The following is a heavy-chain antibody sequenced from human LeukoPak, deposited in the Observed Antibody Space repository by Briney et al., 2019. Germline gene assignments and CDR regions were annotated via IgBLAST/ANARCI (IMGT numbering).Heavy chain of an antibody. CDR1: GYSFTTYW. J-gene: IGHJ4*02. D-gene: IGHD3-22*01. V-gene: IGHV5-51*01. CDR3: ARRLRDSGGYFVYDFEY. CDR2: IWPGDSVT. Sequence: GESLKISCKGAGYSFTTYWIGWVRERPAKSLEWLGIIWPGDSVTRYSSYFKGKVIMSAEKSISTAYLQWSGLKASDTAMYYCARRLRDSGGYFVYDFEYWGQGTMVSV.